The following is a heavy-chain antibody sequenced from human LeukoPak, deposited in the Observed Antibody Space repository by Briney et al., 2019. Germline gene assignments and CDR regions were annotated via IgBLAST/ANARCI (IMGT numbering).Heavy chain of an antibody. D-gene: IGHD2-15*01. CDR2: INHSGST. J-gene: IGHJ5*02. Sequence: SETLSLTCTVSGGSISSSSYYWGWIRQPPGKGLEWIGEINHSGSTNYNPSLKSRVTISVDTSKNQFSLKLSSVTAADTAVYYCARGDGYCSGGSCFYWFDPWGQGTLVTVSS. V-gene: IGHV4-39*07. CDR3: ARGDGYCSGGSCFYWFDP. CDR1: GGSISSSSYY.